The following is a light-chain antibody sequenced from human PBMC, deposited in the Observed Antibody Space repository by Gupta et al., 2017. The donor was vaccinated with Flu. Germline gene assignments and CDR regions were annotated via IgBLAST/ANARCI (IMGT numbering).Light chain of an antibody. Sequence: DTVLTQSPLSLPVTPGGPASISCRSLQSLLHSNGYNYLNWYLQKPGQSPQLLIYLGSNRASGVPDRFSGSGSDTDFTLKISRVEAEDVGIYYCMQALRPPYTFGQGTKLQIK. CDR1: QSLLHSNGYNY. V-gene: IGKV2-28*01. CDR2: LGS. CDR3: MQALRPPYT. J-gene: IGKJ2*01.